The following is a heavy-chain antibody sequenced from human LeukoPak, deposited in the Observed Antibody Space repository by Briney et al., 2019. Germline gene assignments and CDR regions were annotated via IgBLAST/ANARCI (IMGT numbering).Heavy chain of an antibody. D-gene: IGHD3-3*01. CDR2: ISSDGKTA. CDR3: GRVGEKGY. V-gene: IGHV3-74*01. J-gene: IGHJ4*02. Sequence: GGSLRLSCAASGFTFSSYWMHWVRQAPGKGLVWLSDISSDGKTAWYADSVKGRFTVSRDNAKNTLNLQMNSLRAEDTAVYYCGRVGEKGYWGQGTLVTVSS. CDR1: GFTFSSYW.